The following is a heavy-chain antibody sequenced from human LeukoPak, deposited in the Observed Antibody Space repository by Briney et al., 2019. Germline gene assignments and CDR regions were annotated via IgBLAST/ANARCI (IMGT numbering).Heavy chain of an antibody. Sequence: GGSLRLSCAASGFTVSSNYMSWVRQAPGKGLEWVSVIYSGGSTYYADSVKGRFTISRDNSKNTLYLQMNSLRAEDTAVYYCARERSLNTASLGYWGHGTLVTVSS. CDR3: ARERSLNTASLGY. V-gene: IGHV3-66*01. CDR1: GFTVSSNY. D-gene: IGHD5-18*01. CDR2: IYSGGST. J-gene: IGHJ4*01.